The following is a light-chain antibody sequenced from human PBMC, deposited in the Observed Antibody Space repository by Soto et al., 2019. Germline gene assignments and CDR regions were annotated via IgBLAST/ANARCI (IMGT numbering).Light chain of an antibody. CDR3: GTWDNSLSAHV. J-gene: IGLJ1*01. V-gene: IGLV1-51*01. CDR1: SSNIGNNY. Sequence: QSVLTQPPSVSAAPGQKVTISCSGSSSNIGNNYVSWYQQLPGTAPKLLIYDNNKRPSGIPDRFSGSRSGTSATLGITGLQTGDEADYYCGTWDNSLSAHVFGTGTKVTVL. CDR2: DNN.